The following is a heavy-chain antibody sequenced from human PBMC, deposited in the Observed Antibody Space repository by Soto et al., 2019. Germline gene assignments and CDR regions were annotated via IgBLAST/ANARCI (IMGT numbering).Heavy chain of an antibody. CDR1: GFTFSSYA. V-gene: IGHV3-23*01. D-gene: IGHD6-19*01. CDR2: ISGSGGST. J-gene: IGHJ5*02. Sequence: HPGGSLRLSCAASGFTFSSYAMSWVRQAPGKGLEWVSAISGSGGSTYYADSVKGRFTISRDNSKNTLYLQMNSLRAEDTAVYYCAKSSTGRLVQFRGWFDPWGQGTLVTVSS. CDR3: AKSSTGRLVQFRGWFDP.